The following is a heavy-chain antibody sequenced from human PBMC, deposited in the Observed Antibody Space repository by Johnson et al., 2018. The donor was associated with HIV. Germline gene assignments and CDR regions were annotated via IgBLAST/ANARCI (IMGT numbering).Heavy chain of an antibody. CDR2: IGAAGDT. J-gene: IGHJ3*01. CDR1: GFTFSNYD. CDR3: AREGPGYSSGWYAFDL. D-gene: IGHD6-19*01. V-gene: IGHV3-13*01. Sequence: VQLVESGGGLVQPGGSLRLSCVASGFTFSNYDMHWVRQATGKGLEWVSVIGAAGDTYYPGSVKGRFTISRENAKNSLYLQMNSLRVEDTALYYCAREGPGYSSGWYAFDLWGQGTMVTVSS.